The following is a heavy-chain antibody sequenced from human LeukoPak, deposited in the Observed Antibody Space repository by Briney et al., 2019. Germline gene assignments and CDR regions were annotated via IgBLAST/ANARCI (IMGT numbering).Heavy chain of an antibody. V-gene: IGHV1-2*06. CDR3: AKDLLRERLVVVVWYYGMDV. CDR1: AYTFTDYY. Sequence: ASVKVPCKASAYTFTDYYVHWVRQAPGQGLEWMGRINPSSGDTNYAQNFQGRVTMTRDTSISTAYMELSRLRSDDTAVYYCAKDLLRERLVVVVWYYGMDVWGQGTTVTVSS. D-gene: IGHD2-15*01. J-gene: IGHJ6*02. CDR2: INPSSGDT.